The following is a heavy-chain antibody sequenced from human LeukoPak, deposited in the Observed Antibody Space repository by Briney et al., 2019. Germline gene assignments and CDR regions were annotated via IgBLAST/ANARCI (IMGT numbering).Heavy chain of an antibody. CDR1: GFSFSSYW. CDR2: IKEDGSDK. J-gene: IGHJ4*02. D-gene: IGHD6-13*01. Sequence: GGSLRLSCAASGFSFSSYWMTWVRLAPGKGLEWVANIKEDGSDKYYVDSVKGRFTISRDNAKNSLYLQMNSLRAEDTAVYYCARDSGWFRFDSWGQGTLVTASS. V-gene: IGHV3-7*03. CDR3: ARDSGWFRFDS.